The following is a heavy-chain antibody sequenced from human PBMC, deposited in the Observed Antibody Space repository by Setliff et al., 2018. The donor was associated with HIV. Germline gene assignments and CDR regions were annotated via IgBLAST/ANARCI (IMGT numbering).Heavy chain of an antibody. CDR3: ATSMQWLIKSPFDY. J-gene: IGHJ4*02. CDR2: ISSSSRTM. Sequence: PGGSLRLSCAASGFTFSTYNMNWVRQAPGKGLEWISYISSSSRTMYYADSVKGRFTISRDNAKNSLYLQMNSLRAEDTAVYYCATSMQWLIKSPFDYWGQGTLVTVSS. CDR1: GFTFSTYN. V-gene: IGHV3-48*01. D-gene: IGHD6-19*01.